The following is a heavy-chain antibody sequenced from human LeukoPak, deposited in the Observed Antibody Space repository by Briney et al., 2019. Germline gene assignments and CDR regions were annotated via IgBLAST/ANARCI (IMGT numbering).Heavy chain of an antibody. V-gene: IGHV5-51*01. CDR3: ARRNSNSNDASFDY. Sequence: GESLKISCKGSGYIFTSYWIGWVRQMPGKGLEWMGIIYPGDSDTRYSPSFQGQVTISADKSTSTAYLQWSSLKASDTAMYYCARRNSNSNDASFDYWGQGTLVTVSS. J-gene: IGHJ4*02. CDR2: IYPGDSDT. D-gene: IGHD1-1*01. CDR1: GYIFTSYW.